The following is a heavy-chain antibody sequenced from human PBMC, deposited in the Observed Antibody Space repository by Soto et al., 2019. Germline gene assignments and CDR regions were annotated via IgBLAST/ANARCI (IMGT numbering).Heavy chain of an antibody. V-gene: IGHV5-51*01. CDR1: GYNFATHW. J-gene: IGHJ6*02. Sequence: ESLKICCQGSGYNFATHWIGWVRHKAGKGLEWMGIIFPGDAETRYSPSFQGHITISADKSISIAYLRWSSLKASDTGMYYCATPGGFGMDVWGQGTTVTVSS. CDR2: IFPGDAET. D-gene: IGHD5-12*01. CDR3: ATPGGFGMDV.